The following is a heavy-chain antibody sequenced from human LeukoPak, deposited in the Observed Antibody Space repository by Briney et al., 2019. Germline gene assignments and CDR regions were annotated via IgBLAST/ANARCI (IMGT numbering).Heavy chain of an antibody. CDR2: IYYSGST. J-gene: IGHJ3*02. CDR1: GGSISSYY. CDR3: ARDWVYCSGGSCYSLAAFDI. D-gene: IGHD2-15*01. Sequence: SETLSLTCTVSGGSISSYYWSWIRQPPGKGLDWIGYIYYSGSTNYNPSLKSRVTISVDTSKNQFSLKLSSVTAADTAVYYCARDWVYCSGGSCYSLAAFDIWGQGTMVTVSS. V-gene: IGHV4-59*01.